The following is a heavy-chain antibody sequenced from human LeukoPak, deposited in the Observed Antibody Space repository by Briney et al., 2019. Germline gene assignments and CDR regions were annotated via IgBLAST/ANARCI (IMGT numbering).Heavy chain of an antibody. CDR2: IYYSGST. CDR1: GGSISSYY. D-gene: IGHD2-2*01. CDR3: ARPHQPLSPPVAYAFDI. J-gene: IGHJ3*02. Sequence: SETLSLTCAVSGGSISSYYWSWIRQPPGKGLEWIGYIYYSGSTNYNPSLKSRVTISVDTSKNQFSLKLSSVTAADTAVYYCARPHQPLSPPVAYAFDIWGQGTMVTVSS. V-gene: IGHV4-59*08.